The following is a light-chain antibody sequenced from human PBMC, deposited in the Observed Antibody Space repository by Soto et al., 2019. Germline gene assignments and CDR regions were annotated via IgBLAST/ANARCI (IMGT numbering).Light chain of an antibody. CDR3: QQYNSWPYT. V-gene: IGKV3-15*01. CDR1: QHVSSN. J-gene: IGKJ2*01. Sequence: EIVMTQSPATLSVSPGGSATLSCRASQHVSSNFAWYRQKPGQAPTLLIYRASTRATGIPARFRGSGSGTEFTLTISSLQSEDFAVDYCQQYNSWPYTFGQGTKLEIK. CDR2: RAS.